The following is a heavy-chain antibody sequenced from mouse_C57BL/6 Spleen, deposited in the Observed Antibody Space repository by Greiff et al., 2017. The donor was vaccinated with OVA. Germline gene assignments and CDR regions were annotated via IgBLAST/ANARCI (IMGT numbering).Heavy chain of an antibody. D-gene: IGHD3-3*01. CDR3: TREEGTRDY. J-gene: IGHJ2*01. V-gene: IGHV1-15*01. CDR2: IDPETGGT. CDR1: GYTFTDYE. Sequence: QVQLKQSGAELVRPGASVTLSCKASGYTFTDYEMHWVKQTPVHGLEWIGAIDPETGGTAYNQKFKGKAILTADKSSSTAYMELRSLTSEDSAVYYCTREEGTRDYWGQGTTLTVSS.